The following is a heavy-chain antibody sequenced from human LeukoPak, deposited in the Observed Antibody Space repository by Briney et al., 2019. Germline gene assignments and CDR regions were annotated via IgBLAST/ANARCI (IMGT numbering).Heavy chain of an antibody. D-gene: IGHD1-26*01. Sequence: PSETLSLTCTVSGYSMSSAYYWGWIRQPPGKGLEWIGNIYYSGSTYYNESLESRVTISIDTSKNQFSLKLNSVTAADTAMYYCAKSGGYGLIDYWGQGTLVTVSS. V-gene: IGHV4-38-2*02. J-gene: IGHJ4*02. CDR2: IYYSGST. CDR3: AKSGGYGLIDY. CDR1: GYSMSSAYY.